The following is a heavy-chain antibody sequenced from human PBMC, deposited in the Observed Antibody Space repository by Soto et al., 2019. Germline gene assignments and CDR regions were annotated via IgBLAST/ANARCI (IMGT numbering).Heavy chain of an antibody. CDR1: GFTVSNNY. D-gene: IGHD2-2*01. CDR2: IYSGGYT. Sequence: EVQLVESGGGLIQPGGSLRLSCAVSGFTVSNNYMSWVRQAPGKGLEGVSVIYSGGYTAYGDSVKGRFTISRDNSKNTLYLKMKSLGADAPAVDDWGTQPGGGGYWGQGTLVTVSS. CDR3: GTQPGGGGY. V-gene: IGHV3-53*01. J-gene: IGHJ4*02.